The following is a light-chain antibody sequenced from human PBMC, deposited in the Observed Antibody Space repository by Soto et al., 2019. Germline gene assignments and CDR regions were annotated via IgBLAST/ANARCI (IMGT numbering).Light chain of an antibody. CDR2: EVS. CDR3: TSYTSSFTHL. V-gene: IGLV2-14*01. CDR1: SIDVGGYNY. J-gene: IGLJ1*01. Sequence: SVLTQPASVSGSPGQSITISCTGTSIDVGGYNYLSWYQQHPGKAPKLMIFEVSNRPSGVSNRFSGSKSGNTASLTISGLQTEDEADYYCTSYTSSFTHLFGTGTKV.